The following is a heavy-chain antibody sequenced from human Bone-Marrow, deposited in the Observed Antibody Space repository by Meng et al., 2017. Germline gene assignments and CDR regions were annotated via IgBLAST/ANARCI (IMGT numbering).Heavy chain of an antibody. V-gene: IGHV3-9*01. J-gene: IGHJ3*01. CDR2: ISKNGGSL. Sequence: SLKISCTASGFTFDDYAMDWVRQAPGEGLEWVSGISKNGGSLGYGASVKGRFVISRDHGRYSMDLQMNSLRPEDTALYFCVKDFKIGGNYELALVGSAFDFWGRGTMVTVSS. D-gene: IGHD3-16*01. CDR1: GFTFDDYA. CDR3: VKDFKIGGNYELALVGSAFDF.